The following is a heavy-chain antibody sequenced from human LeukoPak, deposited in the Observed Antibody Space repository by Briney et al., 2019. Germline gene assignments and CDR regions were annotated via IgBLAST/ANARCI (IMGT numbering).Heavy chain of an antibody. CDR3: AKSNYYCSDSCQPDDAFDV. CDR1: GFPFSTYA. V-gene: IGHV3-23*01. J-gene: IGHJ3*01. Sequence: GSLRLSCAASGFPFSTYAMSWVRQVPGKGLEWVSGISNTAGFTYYADSVKGRFTISRDNSKNTLYLQLNSLRAEDTAVYYCAKSNYYCSDSCQPDDAFDVWGQGTMVTVSS. CDR2: ISNTAGFT. D-gene: IGHD2-15*01.